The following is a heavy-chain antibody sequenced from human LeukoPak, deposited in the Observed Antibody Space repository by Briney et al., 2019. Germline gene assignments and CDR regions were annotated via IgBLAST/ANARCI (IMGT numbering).Heavy chain of an antibody. CDR3: ARVAAGIGFFQH. V-gene: IGHV4-38-2*02. J-gene: IGHJ1*01. Sequence: PSETLSLTCTVSGYSISSGYYWGWIRQPPGKGLEWIGSIYHSGSTYYNPSLKSRVTISVDTSKNQFSLKLSSVTAADTAVYYCARVAAGIGFFQHWGQGTLVTVSS. CDR1: GYSISSGYY. CDR2: IYHSGST. D-gene: IGHD6-13*01.